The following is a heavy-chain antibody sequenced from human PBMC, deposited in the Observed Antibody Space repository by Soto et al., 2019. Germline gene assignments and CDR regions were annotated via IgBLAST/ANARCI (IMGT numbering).Heavy chain of an antibody. V-gene: IGHV3-30*18. J-gene: IGHJ4*02. Sequence: QVQLVESGGGVVQPGRSLRLSCAASGFTFSSYGMHWVRQAPGKGLEWVAVISYDGSNKYYADSVKGRFTISRANSKNTLYLQMNSLRAEDTAVYYCAKEGSSWFLDFWGQGTLVTVSS. CDR3: AKEGSSWFLDF. D-gene: IGHD6-13*01. CDR1: GFTFSSYG. CDR2: ISYDGSNK.